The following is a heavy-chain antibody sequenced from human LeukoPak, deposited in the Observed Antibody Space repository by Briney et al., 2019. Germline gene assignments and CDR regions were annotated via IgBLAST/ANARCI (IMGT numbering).Heavy chain of an antibody. J-gene: IGHJ4*02. CDR1: GGSISSSSYY. V-gene: IGHV4-61*01. CDR3: ARGDYDYVWGSYRFDY. D-gene: IGHD3-16*02. CDR2: IYYSGST. Sequence: SETLSLTCTVSGGSISSSSYYWSWIRQPPGKGLEWIGYIYYSGSTNYNPSLKSRVTISVDTSKNQFSLKLSSVTAADTAVYYCARGDYDYVWGSYRFDYWGQGTLVTVSS.